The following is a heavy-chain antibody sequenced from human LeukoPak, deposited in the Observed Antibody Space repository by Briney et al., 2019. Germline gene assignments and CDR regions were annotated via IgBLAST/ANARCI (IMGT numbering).Heavy chain of an antibody. V-gene: IGHV1-69*13. CDR1: GGTFSSYA. Sequence: SVKVSCKASGGTFSSYALSWVRQAPGQGLEWMGGIIPIFGTANYAQKFQGRVTITADESTSTAYMELSSLRSEDTAVYYCAKSYDSSGSTPEGIFWFDPWGQGTLVTVSS. CDR2: IIPIFGTA. J-gene: IGHJ5*02. D-gene: IGHD3-22*01. CDR3: AKSYDSSGSTPEGIFWFDP.